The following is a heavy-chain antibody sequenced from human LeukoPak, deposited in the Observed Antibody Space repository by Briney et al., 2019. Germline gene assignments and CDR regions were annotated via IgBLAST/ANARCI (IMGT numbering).Heavy chain of an antibody. Sequence: PSETLSLTCAVYGGSFSGYYWSWIRQPPGKGLEWIGEINHSGSTNYNPSLKSRVIISVDTSKNQFSLMLSSVTAADTAVYYCARRGWLQLAGIDYWGQGTLVTVSS. J-gene: IGHJ4*02. CDR2: INHSGST. D-gene: IGHD5-24*01. V-gene: IGHV4-34*01. CDR1: GGSFSGYY. CDR3: ARRGWLQLAGIDY.